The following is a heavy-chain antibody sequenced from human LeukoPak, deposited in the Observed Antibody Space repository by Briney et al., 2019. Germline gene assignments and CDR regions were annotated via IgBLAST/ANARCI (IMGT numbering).Heavy chain of an antibody. D-gene: IGHD3-3*01. V-gene: IGHV3-23*01. CDR1: GFTFSSYA. CDR2: ISGSGGST. Sequence: PGGSLRLSCAASGFTFSSYAMSWVRQAPGKGLEWVSAISGSGGSTYYADSVKGRFTISRDNSKNTLYLQMNSLRAEDTAVYYCAKRPSYDFWSGYLDYWGQGTLVTVSS. CDR3: AKRPSYDFWSGYLDY. J-gene: IGHJ4*02.